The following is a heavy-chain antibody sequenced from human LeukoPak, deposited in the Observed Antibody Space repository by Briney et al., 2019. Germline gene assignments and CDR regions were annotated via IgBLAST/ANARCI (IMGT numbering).Heavy chain of an antibody. CDR3: ARGLSVTIFGVDDYMDV. CDR1: GFTFSSYW. CDR2: IKQDGSEK. D-gene: IGHD3-3*01. V-gene: IGHV3-7*01. J-gene: IGHJ6*03. Sequence: PGGSLRLSCAASGFTFSSYWMSWVRQAPGKGLEWVANIKQDGSEKYYVDSVKGRFTISRDNAKNSLYLQMNSLRAEDTAVYYCARGLSVTIFGVDDYMDVWGKGTTVTVSS.